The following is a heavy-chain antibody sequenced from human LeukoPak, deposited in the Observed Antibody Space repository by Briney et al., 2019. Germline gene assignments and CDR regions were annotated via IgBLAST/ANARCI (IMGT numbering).Heavy chain of an antibody. CDR3: ASSKSMVRGVAPPYYYYYYGMDV. V-gene: IGHV4-59*01. J-gene: IGHJ6*04. CDR1: GGSISSYY. CDR2: IYYSGST. D-gene: IGHD3-10*01. Sequence: ASETLSLTCTVSGGSISSYYWSWIRQPPGKGLEWIGYIYYSGSTNHNPSLKSRVTISVDTSKNQFSLKLSSVTAADTAVYYCASSKSMVRGVAPPYYYYYYGMDVWGKGTTVTVSS.